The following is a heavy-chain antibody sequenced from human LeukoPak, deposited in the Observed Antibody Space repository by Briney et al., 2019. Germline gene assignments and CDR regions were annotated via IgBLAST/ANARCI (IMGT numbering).Heavy chain of an antibody. J-gene: IGHJ4*02. CDR3: ARGINYDYVWGSYRRLYFDY. V-gene: IGHV4-59*01. Sequence: SETLSLTCTVSGGSISSYYWSWIRQPPGKGLEWSGYIYYSGSTNYNPSLKSRVTISVDTSKNQFSLKLSSVTAADTAVYYCARGINYDYVWGSYRRLYFDYWGQGTLVTVSS. CDR2: IYYSGST. D-gene: IGHD3-16*02. CDR1: GGSISSYY.